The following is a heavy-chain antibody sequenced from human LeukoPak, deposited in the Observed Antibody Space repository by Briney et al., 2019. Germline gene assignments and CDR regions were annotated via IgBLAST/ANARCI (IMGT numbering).Heavy chain of an antibody. Sequence: PSETLSLTCTVSGYSISSGYYWGWIRQPPGKGLEWIGSIYHSGSTYYNPSLQSRVTISVDTSKNQFSLKLSSVTAADTAVYYCARDGVVVPAAIGYWGQGTLVTVSS. CDR2: IYHSGST. CDR1: GYSISSGYY. D-gene: IGHD2-2*02. J-gene: IGHJ4*02. V-gene: IGHV4-38-2*02. CDR3: ARDGVVVPAAIGY.